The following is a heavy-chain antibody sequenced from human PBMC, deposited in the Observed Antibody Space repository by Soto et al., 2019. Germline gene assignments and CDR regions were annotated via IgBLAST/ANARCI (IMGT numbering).Heavy chain of an antibody. V-gene: IGHV4-31*03. J-gene: IGHJ4*02. D-gene: IGHD4-17*01. CDR3: ARLPHGDYDASHFDY. CDR1: GGSISSGGYY. Sequence: QVQLQESGPGLVKPSQTLSLTCTVSGGSISSGGYYWSWIRQHPGKGLEWIGYIYYSRSTYYNPSLKSRVTISVDTSKNQFSLKLSSVTAADTAVYYCARLPHGDYDASHFDYWGQGTLVTVSS. CDR2: IYYSRST.